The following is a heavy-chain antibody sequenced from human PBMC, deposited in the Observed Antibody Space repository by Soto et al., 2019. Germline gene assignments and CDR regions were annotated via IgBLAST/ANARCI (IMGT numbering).Heavy chain of an antibody. CDR1: GSSMTTYY. V-gene: IGHV4-59*01. CDR3: AGWIQLQQYYYYGMDV. D-gene: IGHD5-18*01. Sequence: PSETLSLTCSVSGSSMTTYYWHWIRQAPGKGLEWIGFIYNSGRGSTGSNTSLSSRVTFSIETSKNQFSLKLDSVTAADTAVYYCAGWIQLQQYYYYGMDVWGQGTTVTVSS. J-gene: IGHJ6*02. CDR2: IYNSGRGST.